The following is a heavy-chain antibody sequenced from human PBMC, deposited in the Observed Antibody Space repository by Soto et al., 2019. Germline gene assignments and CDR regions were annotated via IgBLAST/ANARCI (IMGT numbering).Heavy chain of an antibody. D-gene: IGHD3-3*01. Sequence: GGSLRLSCAASGFTFSSYWMSWVRQAPGKGLEWVANIKQDGSEKYYVDSVKGRFTISRDNAKNSLYLQMNSLRAEDTAVYYCARPITIFGVAPPGPWGQGTLVTVSS. CDR1: GFTFSSYW. CDR3: ARPITIFGVAPPGP. CDR2: IKQDGSEK. J-gene: IGHJ5*02. V-gene: IGHV3-7*01.